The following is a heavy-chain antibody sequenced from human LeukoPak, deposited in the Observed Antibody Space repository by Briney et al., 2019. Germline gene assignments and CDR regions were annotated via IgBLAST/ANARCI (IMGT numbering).Heavy chain of an antibody. CDR1: AGSVSGSSYY. Sequence: PSETLSLTCTVSAGSVSGSSYYWGLIRQPPGKGLEWIGTIYYSGSTYYNPSLKSRITISVDTSKNQFSLKLSSVTAADTAVYYCARDPATVTTYLDLWGRGTLVTVSS. V-gene: IGHV4-39*07. J-gene: IGHJ2*01. CDR3: ARDPATVTTYLDL. CDR2: IYYSGST. D-gene: IGHD4-17*01.